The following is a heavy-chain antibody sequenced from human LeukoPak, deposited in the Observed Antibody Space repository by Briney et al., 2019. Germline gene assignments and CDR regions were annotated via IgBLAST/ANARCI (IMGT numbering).Heavy chain of an antibody. J-gene: IGHJ4*02. Sequence: GGSLRLSCAASGFTFSSYEMNWVRQAPGKGLEWVSYISSSGSTIYYADSVKGRFTISRDNAKNSLYLQMNSLRAEDTAVHYCAKSPYCSGGSCYYFDYWGQGTLVTVSS. V-gene: IGHV3-48*03. CDR2: ISSSGSTI. CDR1: GFTFSSYE. D-gene: IGHD2-15*01. CDR3: AKSPYCSGGSCYYFDY.